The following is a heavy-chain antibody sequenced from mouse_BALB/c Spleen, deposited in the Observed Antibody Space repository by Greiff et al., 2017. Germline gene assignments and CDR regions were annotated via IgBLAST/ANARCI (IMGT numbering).Heavy chain of an antibody. CDR3: ARDRDYYGSSYVAWFAY. V-gene: IGHV2-9*02. CDR1: GFSLTSYG. CDR2: IWAGGST. J-gene: IGHJ3*01. Sequence: VNVVESGPGLVAPSQSLSITCTVSGFSLTSYGVHWVRQPPGKGLEWLGVIWAGGSTNYNSALMSRLSISKDNSKSQVFLKMNSLQTDDTAMYYCARDRDYYGSSYVAWFAYWGQGTLVTVSA. D-gene: IGHD1-1*01.